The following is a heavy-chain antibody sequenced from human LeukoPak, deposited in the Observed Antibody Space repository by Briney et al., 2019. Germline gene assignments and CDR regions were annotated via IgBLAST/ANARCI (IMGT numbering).Heavy chain of an antibody. D-gene: IGHD3-9*01. CDR1: GFTFSTYN. J-gene: IGHJ4*02. CDR3: ARGHYDVLTSSYKWSPDY. CDR2: ITSGGGYT. V-gene: IGHV3-21*06. Sequence: GGSLRLSCAASGFTFSTYNMNWVRQAPGKGLEWVSSITSGGGYTYYADSVKGRFTTSRDNAKNSLSLRLDSLRAENTAVYYCARGHYDVLTSSYKWSPDYWGQGTLVTVSS.